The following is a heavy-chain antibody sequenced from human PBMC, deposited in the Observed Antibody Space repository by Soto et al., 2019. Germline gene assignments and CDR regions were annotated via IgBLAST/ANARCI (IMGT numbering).Heavy chain of an antibody. D-gene: IGHD3-9*01. Sequence: PSETLSLTCAVSCGSISSSNWWSWVRQPPVKGLEWIGEIYHSGSTNYNPSLKSRVTISVDKSKNQFSLKLSSVTAADTAVYYCARTGYYDILTGYYKEYYYYGMDVWGQGTTVT. J-gene: IGHJ6*02. CDR3: ARTGYYDILTGYYKEYYYYGMDV. V-gene: IGHV4-4*02. CDR1: CGSISSSNW. CDR2: IYHSGST.